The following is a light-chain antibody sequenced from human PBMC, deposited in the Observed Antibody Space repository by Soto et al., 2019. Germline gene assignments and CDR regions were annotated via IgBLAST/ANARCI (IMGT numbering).Light chain of an antibody. CDR2: DAS. V-gene: IGKV3-11*01. CDR3: QQRSNWPSVT. J-gene: IGKJ4*01. CDR1: QSVNIY. Sequence: EIVLKQSPATLSLSPGERATLSCRASQSVNIYLGWYQQRPGQAPRLLIYDASTRATGIPARFSGSGSETEFTLTISSLEPEDFGVDYCQQRSNWPSVTFGGGTKVDIK.